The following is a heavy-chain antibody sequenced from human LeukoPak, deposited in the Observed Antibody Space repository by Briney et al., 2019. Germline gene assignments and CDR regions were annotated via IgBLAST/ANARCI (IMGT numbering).Heavy chain of an antibody. CDR2: IYYSGNT. CDR3: ATNPRRTMTTFDY. D-gene: IGHD1-1*01. V-gene: IGHV4-59*01. J-gene: IGHJ4*02. Sequence: SATLSLTCTVSGGSINSYYWSWIRQPPGKGLEWIGYIYYSGNTNYNPSLKSRVTISVDTSKNQFSLKLTSLTAADTAVYYCATNPRRTMTTFDYWGQGTLVTVSS. CDR1: GGSINSYY.